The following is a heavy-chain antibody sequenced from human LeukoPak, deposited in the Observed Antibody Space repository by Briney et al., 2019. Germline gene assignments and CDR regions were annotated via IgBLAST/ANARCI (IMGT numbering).Heavy chain of an antibody. CDR3: ARVVVHGYSDY. V-gene: IGHV4-34*01. CDR1: GGSFSGYY. J-gene: IGHJ4*02. Sequence: SETLSLTCAVYGGSFSGYYWSWIRQPPGKGLEWIGEINHSGSTNYNPSLKSRVTMSVDTTRKRFSLRLTSESAADTAVYYCARVVVHGYSDYWGQGALVTVSS. D-gene: IGHD5-24*01. CDR2: INHSGST.